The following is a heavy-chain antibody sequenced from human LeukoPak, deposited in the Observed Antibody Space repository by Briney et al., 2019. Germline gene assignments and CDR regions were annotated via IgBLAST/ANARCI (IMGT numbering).Heavy chain of an antibody. Sequence: GGSLRLSCAASGFTFNSYAMTWVRQAPGKGLEWVSGISGSGISTHYADSVKGRFTISRDNAKNTLYLQMNSLRAEDTAVYYCAKWGDYDVLTGYYVSDYWGQGTLVTVSS. V-gene: IGHV3-23*01. D-gene: IGHD3-9*01. CDR1: GFTFNSYA. J-gene: IGHJ4*02. CDR2: ISGSGIST. CDR3: AKWGDYDVLTGYYVSDY.